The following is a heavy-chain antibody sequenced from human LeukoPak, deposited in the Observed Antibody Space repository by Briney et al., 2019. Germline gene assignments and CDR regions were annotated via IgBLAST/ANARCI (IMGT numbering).Heavy chain of an antibody. V-gene: IGHV3-30*18. CDR1: GFTFSSYG. CDR3: TKGGRYCSGGSCYSFDY. D-gene: IGHD2-15*01. CDR2: ISYDGSNK. J-gene: IGHJ4*02. Sequence: GGSLRLSCAASGFTFSSYGMHWVRQAPGKGLEWVAVISYDGSNKYYADSVKGRFTISRDNSKNTLYLQMNSLRAEDTVVYYCTKGGRYCSGGSCYSFDYWGQGTLVTVSS.